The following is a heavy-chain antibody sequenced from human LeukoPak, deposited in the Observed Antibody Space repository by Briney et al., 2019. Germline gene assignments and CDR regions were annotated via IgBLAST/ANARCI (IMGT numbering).Heavy chain of an antibody. CDR3: AKEAVAAAGPFDY. CDR1: GFTFSSYA. Sequence: GGSLRLSCAASGFTFSSYAMSWVRQAPGKGPEWVSSISGSGGSIYYADSVKGRFTISRDNSKSTLYLQMNSLRAEDTAIYYCAKEAVAAAGPFDYWGQGTLVTVSS. CDR2: ISGSGGSI. D-gene: IGHD6-13*01. V-gene: IGHV3-23*01. J-gene: IGHJ4*02.